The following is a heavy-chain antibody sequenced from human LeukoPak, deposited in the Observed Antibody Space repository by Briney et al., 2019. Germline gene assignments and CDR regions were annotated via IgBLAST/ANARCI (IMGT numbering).Heavy chain of an antibody. D-gene: IGHD3-10*01. J-gene: IGHJ4*02. CDR1: GIILSNYG. V-gene: IGHV3-23*01. Sequence: GGSLSLFCAVSGIILSNYGMSWVRQAAAKGLEWVAGISDSGWGTNYADSVKGGFTISRDNPKNTLYLQMNSMRAEDTAVYFCAKRGVVIRVILVGFHKEAYYFDSWGQGALVTVSS. CDR3: AKRGVVIRVILVGFHKEAYYFDS. CDR2: ISDSGWGT.